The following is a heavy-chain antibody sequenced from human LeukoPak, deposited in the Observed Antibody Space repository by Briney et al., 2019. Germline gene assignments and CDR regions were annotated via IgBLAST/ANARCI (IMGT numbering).Heavy chain of an antibody. CDR3: ARVSTMVRGVINWFDS. CDR2: IHYSCNT. D-gene: IGHD3-10*01. J-gene: IGHJ5*01. V-gene: IGHV4-31*03. CDR1: GGSINIAGHY. Sequence: SETLSLTCTVSGGSINIAGHYWSWVRQHPGRGLEWIGNIHYSCNTYDNPSLKIRAIISVDTSKTQFSLRLTSVTAADTAVYYCARVSTMVRGVINWFDSWGPGTLVTVSS.